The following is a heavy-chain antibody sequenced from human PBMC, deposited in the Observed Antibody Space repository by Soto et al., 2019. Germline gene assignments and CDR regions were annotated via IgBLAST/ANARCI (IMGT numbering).Heavy chain of an antibody. V-gene: IGHV4-59*01. J-gene: IGHJ6*02. CDR1: GGSISSYY. CDR3: AREVGGSNHYYGMDV. Sequence: SETLSLTCTVSGGSISSYYWSWIRQPPGKGLEWIGYIYYSGSTNYNPSLKSRVTISVDTSKNQFSLNLSSVTAADTAVYYCAREVGGSNHYYGMDVWGQGTTVTVSS. D-gene: IGHD3-10*01. CDR2: IYYSGST.